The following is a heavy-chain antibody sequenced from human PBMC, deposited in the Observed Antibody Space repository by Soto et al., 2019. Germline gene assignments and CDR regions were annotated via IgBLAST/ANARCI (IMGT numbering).Heavy chain of an antibody. CDR1: GFTFSNAW. V-gene: IGHV3-15*07. D-gene: IGHD3-9*01. J-gene: IGHJ5*02. Sequence: GGSLRLSCAASGFTFSNAWMNWVRQAPGKGLEWVGRIKSKTDGGTTDYAAPVKGRFTISRDDSKNTLYLQMNSLKTEDTAVYYCTTVLRYFDGQLAMAPWGQGTLVTVSS. CDR2: IKSKTDGGTT. CDR3: TTVLRYFDGQLAMAP.